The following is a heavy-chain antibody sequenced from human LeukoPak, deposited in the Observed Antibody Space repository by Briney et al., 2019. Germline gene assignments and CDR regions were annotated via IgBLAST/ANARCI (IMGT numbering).Heavy chain of an antibody. CDR1: GFTFSSYA. CDR3: ARGGSIAARPIDY. V-gene: IGHV3-64*01. Sequence: GGSLRLSCAASGFTFSSYAVHWVRQAPGKGLEYVSAISSNGGSTYYANSVKGRFTISRDNSKNTLFLQMGSLRAEDMAVYYCARGGSIAARPIDYWGQGTLVTVSS. J-gene: IGHJ4*02. D-gene: IGHD6-6*01. CDR2: ISSNGGST.